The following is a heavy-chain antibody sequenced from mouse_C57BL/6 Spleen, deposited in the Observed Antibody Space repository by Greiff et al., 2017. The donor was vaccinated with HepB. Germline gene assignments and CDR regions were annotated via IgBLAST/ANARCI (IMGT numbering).Heavy chain of an antibody. CDR1: GYTFTSYW. CDR2: IDPSDSYT. J-gene: IGHJ3*01. Sequence: QVQLQQSGAELVKPGASVKLSCKASGYTFTSYWMQWVKQRPGQGLEWIGEIDPSDSYTNYNQKFKGKATLTVDTSSSTAYMQLSSLTSEDSAVYYCARNDGYYSFAYWGQGTLVTVSA. V-gene: IGHV1-50*01. CDR3: ARNDGYYSFAY. D-gene: IGHD2-3*01.